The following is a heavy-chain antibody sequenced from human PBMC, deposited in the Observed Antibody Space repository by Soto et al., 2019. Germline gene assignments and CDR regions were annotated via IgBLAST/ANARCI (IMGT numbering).Heavy chain of an antibody. CDR3: GGVVGAVFGDYGWGSYPDY. CDR2: ISSNGGST. Sequence: GGSLRLSCAASGFTFSSYAMHWVRQAPGKGLEYVSAISSNGGSTYYANSVKGRFTISRDNSKNTLYLQMCSLRAEDMAVYYCGGVVGAVFGDYGWGSYPDYWGQGTLVTVSS. D-gene: IGHD3-16*02. J-gene: IGHJ4*02. V-gene: IGHV3-64*01. CDR1: GFTFSSYA.